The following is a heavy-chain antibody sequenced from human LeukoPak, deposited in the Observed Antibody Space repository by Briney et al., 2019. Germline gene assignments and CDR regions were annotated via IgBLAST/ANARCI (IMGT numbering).Heavy chain of an antibody. CDR1: GGSISSSSYY. V-gene: IGHV4-39*01. Sequence: SETLSLTCAVSGGSISSSSYYWGWIRQPPGKGLEWIGSIYYSGSTYYNPSLKSRVTISVDTSKNQFPLKLSSVTAADTAVYYCARHSSSWYNWFDPWGQGTLVTVSS. J-gene: IGHJ5*02. CDR3: ARHSSSWYNWFDP. CDR2: IYYSGST. D-gene: IGHD6-13*01.